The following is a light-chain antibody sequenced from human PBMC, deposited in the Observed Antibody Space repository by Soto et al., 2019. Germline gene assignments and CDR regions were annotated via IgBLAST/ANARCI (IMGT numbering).Light chain of an antibody. J-gene: IGKJ5*01. V-gene: IGKV3-20*01. Sequence: EVVLTQSPGTLSLSPGERATLSCRASQSISSSYLAWYCQKPGQAPRLLIYGTSNRATGIPDRFSGSGSGTDFTLPISRLETEDFAVYYCQQYGGSPPFTFGQGTRLEI. CDR3: QQYGGSPPFT. CDR2: GTS. CDR1: QSISSSY.